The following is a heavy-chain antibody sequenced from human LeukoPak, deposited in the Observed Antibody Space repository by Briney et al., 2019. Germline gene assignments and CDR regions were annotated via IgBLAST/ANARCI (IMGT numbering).Heavy chain of an antibody. CDR3: ARAPYYYDSSGPWGMDV. J-gene: IGHJ6*02. CDR2: IYYSGST. CDR1: GGSISSGGYY. Sequence: SQTLSLTCTVSGGSISSGGYYWSWIRQHPGEGLEWIGYIYYSGSTYYNPSLKSRVTISVDTSKNQFSLKLSSVTAADTAVYYCARAPYYYDSSGPWGMDVWGQGTTVTVSS. V-gene: IGHV4-31*03. D-gene: IGHD3-22*01.